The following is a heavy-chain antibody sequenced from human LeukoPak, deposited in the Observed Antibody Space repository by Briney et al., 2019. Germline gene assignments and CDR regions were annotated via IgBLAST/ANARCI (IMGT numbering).Heavy chain of an antibody. CDR2: ISSTSSYI. Sequence: PGGSLRLSCAASGFSFSSYFMNWVRQAPGKGLEWVSSISSTSSYIYYADSVKGRFTISRDNAKNTVSLQMNSLRAEDTAVYYCARGLCGGDCYSDWGQGTLVTVSS. CDR1: GFSFSSYF. V-gene: IGHV3-21*01. J-gene: IGHJ4*02. CDR3: ARGLCGGDCYSD. D-gene: IGHD2-21*02.